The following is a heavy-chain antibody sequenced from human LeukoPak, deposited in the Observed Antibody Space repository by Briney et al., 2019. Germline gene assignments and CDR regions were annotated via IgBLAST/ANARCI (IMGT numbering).Heavy chain of an antibody. J-gene: IGHJ4*02. CDR2: ISSFSGTI. Sequence: GGSLRLSCAASGFTFSSYEMNWVRQAPGKGLEWVSYISSFSGTINYADSVRGRFSISRDNAKNSLYLQMNSLRAEDTAVYYCARVQKSRKSVASAVDCWGQGTVVIVSS. CDR1: GFTFSSYE. D-gene: IGHD5-12*01. V-gene: IGHV3-48*03. CDR3: ARVQKSRKSVASAVDC.